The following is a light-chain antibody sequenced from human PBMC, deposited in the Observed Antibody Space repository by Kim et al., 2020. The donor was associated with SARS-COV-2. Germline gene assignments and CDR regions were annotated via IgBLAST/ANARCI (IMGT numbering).Light chain of an antibody. CDR2: AAS. CDR3: VQDYNYPWT. Sequence: AIQMTQSPSSLSASVGDRVTITCRASQGIRNDLGWYQQKPGKAPKVLIYAASSLQSGVPSRFSGSGSGTDFTLTISSLQAEDSATYYCVQDYNYPWTFGQGTKVDIK. CDR1: QGIRND. V-gene: IGKV1-6*01. J-gene: IGKJ1*01.